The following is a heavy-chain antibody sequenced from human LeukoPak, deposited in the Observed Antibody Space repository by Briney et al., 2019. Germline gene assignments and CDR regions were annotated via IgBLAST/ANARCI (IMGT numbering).Heavy chain of an antibody. J-gene: IGHJ4*02. CDR1: GYTFTGYY. CDR3: ARVFEYSSSFDY. CDR2: INPNSGGT. Sequence: ATVKVSCKASGYTFTGYYMHWVRQAPGQGLEWMGWINPNSGGTNYARRFQGRVTMTRDTSISTAYMELSRLRSDDTAVYYCARVFEYSSSFDYWGQGTLVTVSS. V-gene: IGHV1-2*02. D-gene: IGHD6-6*01.